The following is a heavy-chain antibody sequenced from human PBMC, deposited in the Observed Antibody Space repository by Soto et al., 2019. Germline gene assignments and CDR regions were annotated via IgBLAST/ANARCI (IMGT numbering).Heavy chain of an antibody. CDR2: ISAYNGLT. J-gene: IGHJ4*02. CDR1: GYILTSYG. V-gene: IGHV1-18*01. CDR3: ARSRYYGSGSSD. D-gene: IGHD3-10*01. Sequence: QVQLVQSGAEVKKPGASVKVSCKASGYILTSYGISWVRQAPGQGLEWMGWISAYNGLTDYAQILQGRATMTTDTSTSTAYLELRSLRSDDTAVYYCARSRYYGSGSSDWGQGTLVTVSS.